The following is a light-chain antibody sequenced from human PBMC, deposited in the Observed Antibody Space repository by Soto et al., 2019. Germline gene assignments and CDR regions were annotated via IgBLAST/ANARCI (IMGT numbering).Light chain of an antibody. CDR1: SSNIGSKT. Sequence: QSVLTQPPSASGSPGQRVTICCSGSSSNIGSKTVNWYQQLPGTAPKLLIYSNYQRPSGVPDRFSGSKSGTSASLAISGLQSEDEADYYCAAWDASLNGYVFGTGTKVTVL. CDR2: SNY. J-gene: IGLJ1*01. V-gene: IGLV1-44*01. CDR3: AAWDASLNGYV.